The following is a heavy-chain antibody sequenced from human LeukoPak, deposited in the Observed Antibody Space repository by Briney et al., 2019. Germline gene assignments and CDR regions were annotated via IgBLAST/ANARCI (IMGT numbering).Heavy chain of an antibody. J-gene: IGHJ5*02. CDR2: ISAYSGNT. CDR1: GYTFTSYG. Sequence: ASVKVSCKASGYTFTSYGISWVRQAPGQGLEWMGWISAYSGNTNYAQKLQGRVTMTTDTSTSTAYMELRSLRSDDTAVYYCARGSAGRRYYDFWSGYYSPWFDPWGQGTLVTVSS. D-gene: IGHD3-3*01. V-gene: IGHV1-18*01. CDR3: ARGSAGRRYYDFWSGYYSPWFDP.